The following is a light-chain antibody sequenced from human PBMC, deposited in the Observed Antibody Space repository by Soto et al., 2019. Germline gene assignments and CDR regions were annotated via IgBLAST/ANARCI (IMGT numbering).Light chain of an antibody. Sequence: DIQMTQSPSTLSASVGDRVTITCRASQSITNWLAWYQQKPGKAPKLLIYKASSVESGVPSRFSGSGSGTEFTLTISSLQPDDFATYYCQQYNSFSPYTFGQGTKLEIK. CDR1: QSITNW. V-gene: IGKV1-5*03. CDR2: KAS. CDR3: QQYNSFSPYT. J-gene: IGKJ2*01.